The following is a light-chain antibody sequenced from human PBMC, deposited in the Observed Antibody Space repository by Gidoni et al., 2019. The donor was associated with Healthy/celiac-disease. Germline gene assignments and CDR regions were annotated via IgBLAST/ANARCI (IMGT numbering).Light chain of an antibody. V-gene: IGKV1-39*01. J-gene: IGKJ4*01. CDR2: AAS. CDR3: QQSYSTPLT. CDR1: QSINSY. Sequence: DIQMTQSPSSLSASVGDRVTITCRASQSINSYLNWYQQKPGKAPKLLIYAASSLQSGVPSRFSGSGSGTDFTLTISSLQPEDFATYYCQQSYSTPLTXGGGTKVEIK.